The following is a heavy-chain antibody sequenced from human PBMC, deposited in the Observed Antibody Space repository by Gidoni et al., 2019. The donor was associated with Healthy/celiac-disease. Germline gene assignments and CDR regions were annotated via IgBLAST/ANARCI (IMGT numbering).Heavy chain of an antibody. CDR3: ASSLKERFDP. J-gene: IGHJ5*02. V-gene: IGHV4-39*01. Sequence: HLQLQESRPGLLKPSETLSLPCPVSGGSISSSSYYWGWIRQPPGKGLEWNGGIYYSGSTYYNPSLKSRVTISVDTSKNQCSLKLSYVTAADTAVYYCASSLKERFDPWGQGTLVTVSS. CDR2: IYYSGST. CDR1: GGSISSSSYY.